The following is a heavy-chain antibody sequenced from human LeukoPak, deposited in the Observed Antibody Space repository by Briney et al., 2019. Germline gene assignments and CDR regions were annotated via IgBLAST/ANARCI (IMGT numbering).Heavy chain of an antibody. CDR2: ISGSGDST. V-gene: IGHV3-23*01. Sequence: GGSLRLSCAASGFTFSSYGMSWVRQAPGKGLEWVSGISGSGDSTYYADSVKGRFTISRDNSKNTLYLQMNSLRAEDTAVYYCAMEQLWLPTWGQGTLVTVSS. D-gene: IGHD5-18*01. J-gene: IGHJ4*02. CDR1: GFTFSSYG. CDR3: AMEQLWLPT.